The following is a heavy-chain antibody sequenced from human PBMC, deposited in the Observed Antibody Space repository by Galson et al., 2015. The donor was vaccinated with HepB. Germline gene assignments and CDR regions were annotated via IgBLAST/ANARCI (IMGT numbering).Heavy chain of an antibody. CDR3: ARDWGGAVAGRELPRPFDY. J-gene: IGHJ4*02. CDR1: GFTFSSYW. V-gene: IGHV3-7*03. CDR2: IKQDGSEK. D-gene: IGHD6-19*01. Sequence: SLRLSCAASGFTFSSYWMSWVRQAPGKGLEWVANIKQDGSEKYYVDSVKGRFTISRDNAKNSLYLQMNSLRAEDTAVYYCARDWGGAVAGRELPRPFDYWGQGTLVTVSS.